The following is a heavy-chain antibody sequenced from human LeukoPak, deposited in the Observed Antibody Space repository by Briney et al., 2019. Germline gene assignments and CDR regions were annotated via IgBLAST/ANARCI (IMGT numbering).Heavy chain of an antibody. CDR2: INAGNGNT. V-gene: IGHV1-3*01. J-gene: IGHJ4*02. Sequence: ASVKVSCKASGYTFTSYAMHWVRQAPGQRLEWMGWINAGNGNTKYSRKFQGRVTITRDTSASTAYMELSSLRSEDTAVYYCARRGVGATLFDYWGQGTLVTVSS. CDR1: GYTFTSYA. D-gene: IGHD1-26*01. CDR3: ARRGVGATLFDY.